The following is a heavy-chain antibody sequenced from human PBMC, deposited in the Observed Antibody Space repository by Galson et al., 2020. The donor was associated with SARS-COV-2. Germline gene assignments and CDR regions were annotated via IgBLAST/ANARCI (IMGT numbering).Heavy chain of an antibody. Sequence: RQDASVKVSCKASGYTFTDYYIHWVRQAPGQGLEWMGWINPKSGGTNYAQKFEGRVTMTRDTSITTAYMELSRLRADDTAVYYCARLRHYDVLTGYIVDVWGQGTMVTVSS. V-gene: IGHV1-2*02. CDR2: INPKSGGT. J-gene: IGHJ6*02. CDR1: GYTFTDYY. D-gene: IGHD3-9*01. CDR3: ARLRHYDVLTGYIVDV.